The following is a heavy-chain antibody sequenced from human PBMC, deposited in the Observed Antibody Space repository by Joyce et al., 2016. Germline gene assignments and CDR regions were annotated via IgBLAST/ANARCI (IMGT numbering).Heavy chain of an antibody. J-gene: IGHJ3*01. D-gene: IGHD1-26*01. V-gene: IGHV3-23*01. CDR1: GFTFRTYA. CDR2: ISGSGSRT. CDR3: AKDPFDSGSYSDDAFDL. Sequence: QLLESGGGLVQPGGSLRLSCVASGFTFRTYAMGWVRQASGKGLEGVSAISGSGSRTYYTDSVKGRFTVSRDNSNNTLFLQMNSLRAEDTAVYYCAKDPFDSGSYSDDAFDLWGLGTLVTVSS.